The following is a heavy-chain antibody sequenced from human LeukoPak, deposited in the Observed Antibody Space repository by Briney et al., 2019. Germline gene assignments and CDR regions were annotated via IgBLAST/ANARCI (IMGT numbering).Heavy chain of an antibody. CDR3: ARVRYCSGGSCYNYFDY. J-gene: IGHJ4*02. V-gene: IGHV3-11*01. Sequence: GGSLRLSCAASGFTFSDYYMRWIRQAPGKGGEGGSYISSSGSTIYYADSVKGRFTISRDNAKNSLYLQMNSLRAEDTAVYYCARVRYCSGGSCYNYFDYWGQGTLVTVSS. D-gene: IGHD2-15*01. CDR2: ISSSGSTI. CDR1: GFTFSDYY.